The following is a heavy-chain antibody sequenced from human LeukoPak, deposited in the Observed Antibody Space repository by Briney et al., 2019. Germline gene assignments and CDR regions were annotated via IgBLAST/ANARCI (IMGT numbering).Heavy chain of an antibody. CDR3: ARDRVMITFGGVPSTH. J-gene: IGHJ4*02. D-gene: IGHD3-16*01. CDR1: GGSISSGGYY. Sequence: SETLSLTCTVSGGSISSGGYYWSWIRQPPGKGLEWIGYIYHSGSTYYNPSLKSRVTISVDRSKNQFSLKLSSVTAADTAVYYCARDRVMITFGGVPSTHWGQGTLVTVSS. CDR2: IYHSGST. V-gene: IGHV4-30-2*01.